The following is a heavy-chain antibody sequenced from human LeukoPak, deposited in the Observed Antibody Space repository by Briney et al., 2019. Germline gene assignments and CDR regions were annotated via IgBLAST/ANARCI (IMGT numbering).Heavy chain of an antibody. CDR3: ARDTSTAPSTWGAFDV. J-gene: IGHJ3*01. D-gene: IGHD6-13*01. CDR2: ISSSSSYI. V-gene: IGHV3-21*01. CDR1: GFTFSTYS. Sequence: GGSLRLSCAASGFTFSTYSMNWVRQAPGKGLEWVSSISSSSSYIYYADSVKGRFTISRDNAKNSLYLQMNSLRGEDTAVYYCARDTSTAPSTWGAFDVWGQGTMVTVSS.